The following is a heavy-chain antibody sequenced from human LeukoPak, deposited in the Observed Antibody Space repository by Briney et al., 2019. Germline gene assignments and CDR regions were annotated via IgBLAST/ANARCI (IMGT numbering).Heavy chain of an antibody. CDR1: GFTFSSYS. CDR3: ARGESGSYTVDY. D-gene: IGHD1-26*01. CDR2: ISSSSSYI. V-gene: IGHV3-21*01. Sequence: GGSLRLSCAASGFTFSSYSMNWVRQAPGKGLEWVLSISSSSSYIYYADSVKGRFTISRDNAKNSLYLQMNSLRAEDTAVYYCARGESGSYTVDYWGQGTLVTVSS. J-gene: IGHJ4*02.